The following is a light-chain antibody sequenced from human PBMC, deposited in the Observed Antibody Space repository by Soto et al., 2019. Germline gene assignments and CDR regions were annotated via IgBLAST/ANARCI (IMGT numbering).Light chain of an antibody. Sequence: QSVLTQPASVSGSPGQSITISCTGTSSDVGGYNYVSWYQQHPGKAPKLMIYDVSNRPSGVSNRFSGSKSGNTASLTISGLQAEDEAYYYCSSYTSSISYVFGTGTKLTVL. CDR2: DVS. CDR1: SSDVGGYNY. V-gene: IGLV2-14*01. CDR3: SSYTSSISYV. J-gene: IGLJ1*01.